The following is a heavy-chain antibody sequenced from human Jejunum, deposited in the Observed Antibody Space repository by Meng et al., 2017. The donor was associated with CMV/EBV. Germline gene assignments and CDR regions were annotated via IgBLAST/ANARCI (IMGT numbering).Heavy chain of an antibody. CDR2: ISQSDATK. J-gene: IGHJ4*02. V-gene: IGHV3-48*03. D-gene: IGHD4-11*01. CDR3: ARENDYRNYFDS. CDR1: GFTFSSYE. Sequence: ASGFTFSSYEMDGVRQAPGKRLEWVSYISQSDATKHYAASVKGRFTISRDNAKNSLYLQMNSLRGEDTAVYYCARENDYRNYFDSWGQGTVVTVSS.